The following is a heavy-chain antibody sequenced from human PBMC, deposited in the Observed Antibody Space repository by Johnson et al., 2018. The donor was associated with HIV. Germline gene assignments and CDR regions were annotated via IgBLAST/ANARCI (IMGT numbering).Heavy chain of an antibody. V-gene: IGHV3-15*01. CDR3: ITNVWSGFYPDAVDI. Sequence: VQLVESGGGMVKPGGSLRLSCAASGFIFSNAWMSWVRQAPGKGLEWVGRIKAKSDGGATDYAAPVTGGFTISRDDSKATVYLQMNRLKIEDTAVYYCITNVWSGFYPDAVDIWGQGTMVTVSS. CDR2: IKAKSDGGAT. D-gene: IGHD3-3*01. CDR1: GFIFSNAW. J-gene: IGHJ3*02.